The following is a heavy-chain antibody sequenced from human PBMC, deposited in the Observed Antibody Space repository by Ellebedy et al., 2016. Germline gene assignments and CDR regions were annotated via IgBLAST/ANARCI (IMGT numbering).Heavy chain of an antibody. D-gene: IGHD2-15*01. CDR3: ARGVGSGWFDP. CDR1: GFTFRSYL. CDR2: IFSDGNT. J-gene: IGHJ5*02. V-gene: IGHV3-53*01. Sequence: GESLKISCAASGFTFRSYLMSWVRQAPGKGLEWVSAIFSDGNTYYADSVKGRFTISRDNSKNTLYLQMNSLRAEDTAVYYCARGVGSGWFDPWGQGTLVTVSS.